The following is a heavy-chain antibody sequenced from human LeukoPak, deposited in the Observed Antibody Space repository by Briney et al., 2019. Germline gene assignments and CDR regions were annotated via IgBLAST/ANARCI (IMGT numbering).Heavy chain of an antibody. Sequence: ASVRVSCKASGYTFTGYYMHWVRQAPGQGLEWMGRTNPNSGGTNYAQRFQGRVTMTRDTSISTAYMELSRLRSDDTAVYYCARDHYGYSSGSGFDCWGQGILVTVSS. D-gene: IGHD3-10*01. J-gene: IGHJ4*02. CDR3: ARDHYGYSSGSGFDC. CDR2: TNPNSGGT. CDR1: GYTFTGYY. V-gene: IGHV1-2*06.